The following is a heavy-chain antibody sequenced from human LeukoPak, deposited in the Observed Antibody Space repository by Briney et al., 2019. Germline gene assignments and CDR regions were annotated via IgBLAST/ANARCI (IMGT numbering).Heavy chain of an antibody. Sequence: GGSLRLSCAASGFTFRSYEMNWVRHAPGRGLEWVSHISGGGESTVYPDAVKGRFTISRDNAKNSLYLQMNSLRVEDTGIYYCARRSGRRYEYWGQGALVTVSP. V-gene: IGHV3-48*03. CDR2: ISGGGEST. J-gene: IGHJ4*02. D-gene: IGHD5-24*01. CDR1: GFTFRSYE. CDR3: ARRSGRRYEY.